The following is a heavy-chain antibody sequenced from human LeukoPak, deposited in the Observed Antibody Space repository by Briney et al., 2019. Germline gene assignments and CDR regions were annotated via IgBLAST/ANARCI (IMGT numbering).Heavy chain of an antibody. D-gene: IGHD4-17*01. CDR2: IRYDGSTK. Sequence: PGGSVRLSCGASGFTFSSYGMHWVRQAPGKGLEWVAFIRYDGSTKNYADSVKGRFTISRDNSKNTLYLQMNSLRGEDTAVYYCAKVCDYGDNDWFDPCGQGTLVTVSS. V-gene: IGHV3-30*02. J-gene: IGHJ5*02. CDR3: AKVCDYGDNDWFDP. CDR1: GFTFSSYG.